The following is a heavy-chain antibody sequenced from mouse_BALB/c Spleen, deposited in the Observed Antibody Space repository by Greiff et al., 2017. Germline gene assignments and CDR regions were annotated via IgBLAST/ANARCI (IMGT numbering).Heavy chain of an antibody. Sequence: VKLQESGAELARPGASVKLSCKASGYTFTSYWMQWVKQRPGQGLEWIGAIYPGDGDTRYTQKFKGKATLTADKSSSTAYMQLSSLASEDSAVYYCAREDYDLYAMDYWGQGTSVTVSS. J-gene: IGHJ4*01. D-gene: IGHD2-4*01. CDR2: IYPGDGDT. CDR3: AREDYDLYAMDY. V-gene: IGHV1-87*01. CDR1: GYTFTSYW.